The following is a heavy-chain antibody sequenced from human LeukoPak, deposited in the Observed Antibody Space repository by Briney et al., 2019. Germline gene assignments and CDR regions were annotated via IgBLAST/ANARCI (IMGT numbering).Heavy chain of an antibody. CDR1: GGSISSYY. CDR2: IYYSGST. V-gene: IGHV4-59*01. Sequence: SETLSLTCTVSGGSISSYYWSWIRQPPGKGLEWIGYIYYSGSTNYNPSLKSRVTISVDTSKNQFSLKLSSVTAADTAVYYCARRSGYSYGPGYFDYWGQGTLVTVSS. D-gene: IGHD5-18*01. CDR3: ARRSGYSYGPGYFDY. J-gene: IGHJ4*02.